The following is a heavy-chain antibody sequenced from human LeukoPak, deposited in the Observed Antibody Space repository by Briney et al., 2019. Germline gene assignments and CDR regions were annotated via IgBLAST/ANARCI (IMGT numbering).Heavy chain of an antibody. CDR1: GGSISSGRYY. J-gene: IGHJ4*02. CDR2: IYTSGST. V-gene: IGHV4-61*02. D-gene: IGHD3-22*01. Sequence: SETLSLTCTVSGGSISSGRYYWSWIRQPAGKGLEWIGRIYTSGSTNYNPSLKSRVTISLDTSENHFSLKLSSVTAADTAVYYCARVTTGGYYNYWGQGTLVTVSS. CDR3: ARVTTGGYYNY.